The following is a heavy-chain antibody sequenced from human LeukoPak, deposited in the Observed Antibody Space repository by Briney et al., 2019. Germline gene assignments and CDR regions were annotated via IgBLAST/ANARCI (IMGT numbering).Heavy chain of an antibody. Sequence: GGSLRLSCAASGFTFSSYWMSWVRQAPGKGLEWVANIKQDGSEKYYVDSVKGRFTISRDNAKNSLYLQMNSLRAEDTAVYYCARWARLYSYGYGDAYGMDVWGQGTTVTVSS. J-gene: IGHJ6*02. CDR3: ARWARLYSYGYGDAYGMDV. CDR1: GFTFSSYW. V-gene: IGHV3-7*01. D-gene: IGHD5-18*01. CDR2: IKQDGSEK.